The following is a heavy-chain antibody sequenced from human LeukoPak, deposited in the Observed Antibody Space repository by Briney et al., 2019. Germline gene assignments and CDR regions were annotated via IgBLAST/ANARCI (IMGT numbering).Heavy chain of an antibody. CDR3: ARYGSSWYSEYFQH. CDR1: GGSISSRGYY. V-gene: IGHV4-30-2*01. J-gene: IGHJ1*01. Sequence: SETLSLTCTVSGGSISSRGYYWSWTRQPPGKGLEWIGYIYHSGSTYYNPSLKSRVTISVDRSKNQFSLKLSSVTAADTAVYYCARYGSSWYSEYFQHWGQGTLVTVSS. CDR2: IYHSGST. D-gene: IGHD6-13*01.